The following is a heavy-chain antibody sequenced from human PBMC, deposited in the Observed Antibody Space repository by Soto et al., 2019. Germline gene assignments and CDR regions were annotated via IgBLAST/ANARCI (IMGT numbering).Heavy chain of an antibody. CDR1: GFSLSTSGVG. V-gene: IGHV2-5*02. J-gene: IGHJ3*02. CDR2: IYWDDDK. CDR3: AHSTLRFLEWHGPYDAFDI. Sequence: QITLKESGPTLVKPTQPLTLTCTFSGFSLSTSGVGVGWIRQPPGKALEWLALIYWDDDKRYSPSLKSRLTITKDTAKNQVVLTMTNMDPVDTATYYGAHSTLRFLEWHGPYDAFDIWGQGTMVTVSS. D-gene: IGHD3-3*01.